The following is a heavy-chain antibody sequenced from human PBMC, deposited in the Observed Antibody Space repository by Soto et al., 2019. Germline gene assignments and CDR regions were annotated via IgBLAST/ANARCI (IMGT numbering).Heavy chain of an antibody. D-gene: IGHD1-7*01. V-gene: IGHV1-69*12. CDR3: AGPPELTRIYYYYGMDV. Sequence: QVQLVQSGAEVKKPGSSVKVSCKASGGTFSSYAISWVRQAPGQGLEWMGGIIPIFGTANYAQKFQGRVTITADESTSTAYMELSSLRSDDTAVYYCAGPPELTRIYYYYGMDVWCQGTTVTVSS. CDR1: GGTFSSYA. CDR2: IIPIFGTA. J-gene: IGHJ6*02.